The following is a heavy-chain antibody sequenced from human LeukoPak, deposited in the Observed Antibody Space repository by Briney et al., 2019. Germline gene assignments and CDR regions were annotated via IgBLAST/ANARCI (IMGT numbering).Heavy chain of an antibody. Sequence: SETLSLTCTVSVGPLRIYYWSWMPHPPGKGLECVGYIYYSGSTNCSPSLKSRVTISLDTSKNQFSLKLRSVTAADTAMYYCASGGYRSTWPLEGWGQGTLVTVSS. CDR2: IYYSGST. D-gene: IGHD6-13*01. CDR3: ASGGYRSTWPLEG. J-gene: IGHJ4*02. CDR1: VGPLRIYY. V-gene: IGHV4-59*01.